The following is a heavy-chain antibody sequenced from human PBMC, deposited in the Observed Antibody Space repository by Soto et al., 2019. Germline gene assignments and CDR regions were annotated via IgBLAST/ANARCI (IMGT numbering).Heavy chain of an antibody. Sequence: GGSLRLSCAASGFTFSSYEMNWVRQAPGKGLEWVSYISSSGSTIYYADSVKGRFTISRDNAKNSLYLQMNSLRAEDTAVYYCARWGAIVVVVAASREYYYGMDVWGQGTTVTVSS. CDR2: ISSSGSTI. V-gene: IGHV3-48*03. D-gene: IGHD2-15*01. J-gene: IGHJ6*02. CDR3: ARWGAIVVVVAASREYYYGMDV. CDR1: GFTFSSYE.